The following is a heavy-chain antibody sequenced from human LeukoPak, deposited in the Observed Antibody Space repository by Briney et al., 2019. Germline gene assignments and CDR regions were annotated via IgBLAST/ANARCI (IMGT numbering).Heavy chain of an antibody. V-gene: IGHV1-46*01. CDR3: ARDLRSCTNGVCLISYYYYYMDV. J-gene: IGHJ6*03. CDR2: INPSDGST. Sequence: ASVKVSRKAAGYTFTSYYMHWVRQAPGQGLEWMGIINPSDGSTSYAQKFQGRVTMTRDMSTSTVYMELSSLRSEDTAVYYCARDLRSCTNGVCLISYYYYYMDVWGKGTTVTVSS. D-gene: IGHD2-8*01. CDR1: GYTFTSYY.